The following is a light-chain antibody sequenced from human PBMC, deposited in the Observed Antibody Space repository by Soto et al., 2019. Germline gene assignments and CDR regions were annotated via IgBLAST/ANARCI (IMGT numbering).Light chain of an antibody. Sequence: EIVMTHSPSTLSVSPLERARLSCRAAQGVTTNFAWYQQKSGQSPRLLIYDVSIRATGVPARFSGTGSETDFTLTISGLQSEDSAIYFCQQYNNWPFSFGQGTRLEIK. J-gene: IGKJ5*01. V-gene: IGKV3-15*01. CDR1: QGVTTN. CDR2: DVS. CDR3: QQYNNWPFS.